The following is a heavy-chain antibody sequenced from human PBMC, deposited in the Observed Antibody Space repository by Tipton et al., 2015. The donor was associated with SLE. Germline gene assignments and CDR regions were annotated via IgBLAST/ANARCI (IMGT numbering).Heavy chain of an antibody. Sequence: TLSLTCAVSGFSISSGYYWGWIRQPPGKGLEWIGSIYHSGNTYYNPSLKCRVSMSIDTSRNEVFLRLSSVTAADTAVYYCARHDYDSNGYYQHYFDYWGQGTLVTVSS. CDR1: GFSISSGYY. CDR3: ARHDYDSNGYYQHYFDY. CDR2: IYHSGNT. D-gene: IGHD3-22*01. V-gene: IGHV4-38-2*01. J-gene: IGHJ4*02.